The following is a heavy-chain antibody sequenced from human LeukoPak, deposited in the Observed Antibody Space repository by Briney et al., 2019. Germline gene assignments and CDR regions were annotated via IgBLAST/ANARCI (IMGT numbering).Heavy chain of an antibody. CDR2: INHSGST. CDR1: GGSFSGYY. V-gene: IGHV4-34*01. D-gene: IGHD6-19*01. CDR3: ASFVAGGDY. Sequence: PSETLSLTCAVYGGSFSGYYWSWIRQPPGKGLEWIGEINHSGSTNYNPSLKSRVTISVDTSKNQFSLKLSSVTAAGTAVYYCASFVAGGDYWGQGTLVTVSS. J-gene: IGHJ4*02.